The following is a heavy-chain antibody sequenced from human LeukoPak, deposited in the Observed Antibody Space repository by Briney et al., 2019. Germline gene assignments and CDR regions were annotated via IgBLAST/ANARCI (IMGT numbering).Heavy chain of an antibody. CDR3: AIIVATIGPFDY. CDR2: INPNSGGT. J-gene: IGHJ4*02. CDR1: GYTFTGYY. Sequence: AASVKVSCKASGYTFTGYYMHWVRQAPRQGLGWMGWINPNSGGTNYAQKFQGRVTMTRDTSISTAYMELSRLRSDDTAVYYCAIIVATIGPFDYWGQGTLVTVSS. D-gene: IGHD5-12*01. V-gene: IGHV1-2*02.